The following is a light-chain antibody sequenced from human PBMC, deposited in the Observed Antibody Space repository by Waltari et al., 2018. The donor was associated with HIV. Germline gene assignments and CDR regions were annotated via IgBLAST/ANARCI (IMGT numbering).Light chain of an antibody. J-gene: IGLJ1*01. CDR2: ADY. CDR1: SSNIGAYYP. CDR3: HSYDTSLGGFYV. Sequence: QSVLTQPPSVSGAPGQRVTISCSGSSSNIGAYYPVTWYQQLPGAAPKLLIYADYNRPSGVPDRFSGSQSGTSASLAITGLQPEDEADYYCHSYDTSLGGFYVFGTGTKVTV. V-gene: IGLV1-40*01.